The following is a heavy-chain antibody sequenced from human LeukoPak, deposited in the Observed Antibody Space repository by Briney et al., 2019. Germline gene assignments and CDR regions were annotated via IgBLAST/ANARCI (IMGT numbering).Heavy chain of an antibody. D-gene: IGHD4-17*01. V-gene: IGHV3-30*02. Sequence: QAGGSLRLSCAASGFTFSSYGMHWVRQAPGKGLEWVAFIRYDGSNKYYADSVKGRFTISRDNSKSTLYLQMNSLRAEDTAVYYCAKVSSDGDYVDYWGQGTLVTVSS. CDR2: IRYDGSNK. CDR3: AKVSSDGDYVDY. J-gene: IGHJ4*02. CDR1: GFTFSSYG.